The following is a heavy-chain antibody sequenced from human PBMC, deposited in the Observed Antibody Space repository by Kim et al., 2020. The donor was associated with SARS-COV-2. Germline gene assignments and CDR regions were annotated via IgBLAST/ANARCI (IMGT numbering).Heavy chain of an antibody. J-gene: IGHJ5*02. Sequence: SETLSLTCAVYGGSFSGYYWSWIRQPPGKGLEWIGEINHSGSTNYNPSLKSRVTISVDTSKNQFSLKLSSVTAADTAVYYCARRHLHITMIVVVIPNWFDPWGQGTLVTVSS. CDR3: ARRHLHITMIVVVIPNWFDP. D-gene: IGHD3-22*01. V-gene: IGHV4-34*01. CDR1: GGSFSGYY. CDR2: INHSGST.